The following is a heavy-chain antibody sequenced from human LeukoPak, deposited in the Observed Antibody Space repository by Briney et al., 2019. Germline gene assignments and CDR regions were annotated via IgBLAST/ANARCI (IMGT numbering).Heavy chain of an antibody. CDR1: GYTFTSYD. CDR3: ARAKITMVRGAANDWFDP. V-gene: IGHV1-8*03. CDR2: MNPNSGNT. D-gene: IGHD3-10*01. Sequence: ASVKVSCKASGYTFTSYDINWVRQATGQGLKWMGWMNPNSGNTGYAQKFQGRATITRNTSISTAYMELSSLRSDDTAVYYCARAKITMVRGAANDWFDPWGQGTLVTVSS. J-gene: IGHJ5*02.